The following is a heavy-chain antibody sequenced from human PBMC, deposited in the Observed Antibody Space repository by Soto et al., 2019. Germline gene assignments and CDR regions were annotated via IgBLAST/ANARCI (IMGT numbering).Heavy chain of an antibody. D-gene: IGHD6-6*01. CDR1: GYTFTGYY. J-gene: IGHJ4*02. Sequence: XSVKVSCKGSGYTFTGYYMHWVRQAPGQGLEWMGWINPNSGGTNYAQKFQGRVTMTRDTSISTAYMELSRLRSDDTAVYYCARAEYSSSSTDYWGQGTLVTVSS. V-gene: IGHV1-2*02. CDR2: INPNSGGT. CDR3: ARAEYSSSSTDY.